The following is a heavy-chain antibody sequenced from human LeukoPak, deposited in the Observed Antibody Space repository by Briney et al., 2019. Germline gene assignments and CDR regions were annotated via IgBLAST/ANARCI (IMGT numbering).Heavy chain of an antibody. J-gene: IGHJ4*02. CDR1: GHIFISYY. CDR2: INPSDGST. V-gene: IGHV1-46*01. CDR3: ASDVAREFDH. D-gene: IGHD5-24*01. Sequence: ASVKVSRKASGHIFISYYIHWVRQAPGQGLEWMGVINPSDGSTNYAQKFQGRVTMTRDTSATTVYLDLSGLTFEDTAVYYCASDVAREFDHWGQGTLVTVSS.